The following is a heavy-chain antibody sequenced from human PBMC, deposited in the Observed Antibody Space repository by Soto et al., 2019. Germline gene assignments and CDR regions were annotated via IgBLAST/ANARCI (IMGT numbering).Heavy chain of an antibody. J-gene: IGHJ4*02. V-gene: IGHV4-39*01. CDR2: IYYGGSS. CDR1: GVSISSSSYY. CDR3: ARHGSY. Sequence: QLQLQESGPGLVKPSETLSLTCTVSGVSISSSSYYWCWFRQPPGKGLEWIGTIYYGGSSYSNPSLKSRVTISLDTSKNQFSLTLTSVTAADTAVYYCARHGSYWGQGTLVTVSS.